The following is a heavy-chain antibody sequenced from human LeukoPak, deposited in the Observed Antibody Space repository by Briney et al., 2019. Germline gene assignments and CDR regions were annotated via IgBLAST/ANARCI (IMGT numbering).Heavy chain of an antibody. CDR2: INPNSGGT. J-gene: IGHJ4*02. Sequence: GASVKVSCKASGYTFTGYYMHWVRQAPGQGLEWMGWINPNSGGTNYAQKFQGRVTMTRDTSISTAYMELSRLRSDDTAVYYCARRLLWFRELPDYWGQGTLVTVPS. V-gene: IGHV1-2*02. CDR3: ARRLLWFRELPDY. D-gene: IGHD3-10*01. CDR1: GYTFTGYY.